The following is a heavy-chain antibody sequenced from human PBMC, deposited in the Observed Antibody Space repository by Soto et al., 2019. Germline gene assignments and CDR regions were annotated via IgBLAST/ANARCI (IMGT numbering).Heavy chain of an antibody. D-gene: IGHD3-22*01. J-gene: IGHJ4*02. CDR3: AKDSLPDSSGYFDY. Sequence: GGSLRLSCAASGFTFDDYAMHWVRQAPGKGLEWVSLISWDGGSTYYADSVKGRFTISRDNSKNSLYLQMNSLRAEDTALYYCAKDSLPDSSGYFDYWGQGTLVTVSS. V-gene: IGHV3-43D*03. CDR2: ISWDGGST. CDR1: GFTFDDYA.